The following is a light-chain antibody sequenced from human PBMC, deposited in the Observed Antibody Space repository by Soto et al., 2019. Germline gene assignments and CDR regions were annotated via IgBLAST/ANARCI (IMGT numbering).Light chain of an antibody. J-gene: IGKJ5*01. CDR3: QQRSNWPPIT. V-gene: IGKV3-11*01. CDR2: DAS. CDR1: QSVSSS. Sequence: EIVLTQSPATLSLSPGETATLSCRASQSVSSSLAWYQQKPGQAPRLLIYDASNRATGIPARFSGSGSGTDFTLTISSLEPEDFAVYYCQQRSNWPPITFGQGTRLDIK.